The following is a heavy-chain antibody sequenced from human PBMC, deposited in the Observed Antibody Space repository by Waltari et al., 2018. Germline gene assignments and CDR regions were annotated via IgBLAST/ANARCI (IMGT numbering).Heavy chain of an antibody. Sequence: QVQLQQSGPGLVKPSQTLSLTCAISGDSVSSNSAAWNWIRQFPSRGLEWLGRTYYRSKWYIEYAVSVKSRITINPDTSKNQISLLLNSVTPGDTAVYYCARETGGVGSTVDSWAQGTLVTVSS. D-gene: IGHD1-26*01. CDR1: GDSVSSNSAA. CDR2: TYYRSKWYI. CDR3: ARETGGVGSTVDS. V-gene: IGHV6-1*01. J-gene: IGHJ4*02.